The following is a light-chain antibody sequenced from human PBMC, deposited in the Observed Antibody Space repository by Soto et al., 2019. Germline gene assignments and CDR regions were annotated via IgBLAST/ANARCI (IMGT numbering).Light chain of an antibody. CDR2: GAS. V-gene: IGKV3-20*01. J-gene: IGKJ1*01. Sequence: EIVLTQSPGTLSLSPGVRATLSCRDSQSVSSSYLAWYQQKPGQAPRLLIYGASSRATGIPDTFSGSGSGTDFTLTISRLEPEDFAVYYCQHYGSSPWTFGQGTKVEIK. CDR3: QHYGSSPWT. CDR1: QSVSSSY.